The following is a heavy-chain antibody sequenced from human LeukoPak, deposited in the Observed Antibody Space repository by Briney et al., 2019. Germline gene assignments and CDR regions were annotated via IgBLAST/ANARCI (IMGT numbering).Heavy chain of an antibody. Sequence: PSETLSLTCTVSTASISDYYWSWIRQPPGKGLEWIGYVYYSGSTSYNPALKSRVTISLDTSKNQFSLKLSSVTAADTAVYYCARHRAYSSSSPFDYWGQGTLVTVSS. J-gene: IGHJ4*02. D-gene: IGHD6-6*01. CDR1: TASISDYY. CDR2: VYYSGST. CDR3: ARHRAYSSSSPFDY. V-gene: IGHV4-59*08.